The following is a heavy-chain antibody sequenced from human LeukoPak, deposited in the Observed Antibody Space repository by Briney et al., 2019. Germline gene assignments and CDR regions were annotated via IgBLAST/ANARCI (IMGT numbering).Heavy chain of an antibody. CDR2: ITSRGGSI. D-gene: IGHD5-12*01. CDR1: GFPLSDHY. J-gene: IGHJ4*02. V-gene: IGHV3-11*04. CDR3: GRDRGYSGSH. Sequence: GGSLRLSCVASGFPLSDHYMSWIRQAPGKGLEGLSYITSRGGSIYYANAVKGRFTISRDNAQNAVFLQMNRLRVEDTAAYYCGRDRGYSGSHWGQGTLVTVSS.